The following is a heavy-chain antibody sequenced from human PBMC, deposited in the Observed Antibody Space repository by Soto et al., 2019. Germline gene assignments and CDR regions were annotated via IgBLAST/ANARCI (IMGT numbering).Heavy chain of an antibody. CDR2: INAGNGNT. CDR3: ARDISYYDSSGYGY. D-gene: IGHD3-22*01. J-gene: IGHJ4*02. V-gene: IGHV1-3*01. Sequence: ASVKVSCKASGYTFTSYAMHWVRQAPGQRLEWMGWINAGNGNTKYSQKFQGRVTITRDTSASTAYMELSSLRSEDTAVYYCARDISYYDSSGYGYWGQGTLVTVSS. CDR1: GYTFTSYA.